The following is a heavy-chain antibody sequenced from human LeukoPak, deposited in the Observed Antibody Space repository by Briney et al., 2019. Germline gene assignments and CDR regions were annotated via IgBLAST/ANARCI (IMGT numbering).Heavy chain of an antibody. J-gene: IGHJ4*02. V-gene: IGHV3-21*01. CDR2: ITGSYSHI. CDR3: ARGAEYYYDSSGYFPFDY. CDR1: GFTFSNAW. D-gene: IGHD3-22*01. Sequence: PGGSLRLSCAASGFTFSNAWMSWVRQAPGKGLEWVSSITGSYSHIYYADSVKGRFTISRDNAKNSLYLQMNSLRAEDTAVYYCARGAEYYYDSSGYFPFDYWGQGTLVTVSS.